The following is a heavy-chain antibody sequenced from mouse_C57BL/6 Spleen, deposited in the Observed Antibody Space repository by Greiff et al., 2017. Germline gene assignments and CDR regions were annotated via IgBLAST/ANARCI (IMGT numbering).Heavy chain of an antibody. J-gene: IGHJ2*01. Sequence: VQLQQSGAELVMPGASVKLSCKASGYTFTSYWMHWVKQRPGQGLEWIGEIDPSDSYTNYNQKFKGKSTLTVDKSSSTAYMQLSSLTSEDSAVYYCARGSITTVVATGGYFDYWGQGTTLTVSS. CDR3: ARGSITTVVATGGYFDY. D-gene: IGHD1-1*01. V-gene: IGHV1-69*01. CDR1: GYTFTSYW. CDR2: IDPSDSYT.